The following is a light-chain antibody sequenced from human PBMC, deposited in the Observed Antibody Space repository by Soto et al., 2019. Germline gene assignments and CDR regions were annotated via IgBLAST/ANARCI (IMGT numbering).Light chain of an antibody. V-gene: IGKV1-5*03. CDR3: QQYDRFPYT. CDR2: KAS. CDR1: QSLSYW. J-gene: IGKJ2*01. Sequence: DIQMTQSPSTLSASVGDTVTITCRASQSLSYWLAWYQQIPGQAPKLLIHKASTLESGVPSRFSGSGSGTEFTLTISSLQPDDFATFYCQQYDRFPYTFGQGTKLEIK.